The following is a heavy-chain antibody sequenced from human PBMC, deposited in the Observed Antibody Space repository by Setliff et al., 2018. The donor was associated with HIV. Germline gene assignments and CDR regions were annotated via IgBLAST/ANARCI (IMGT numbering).Heavy chain of an antibody. CDR1: GGAFTAYT. J-gene: IGHJ1*01. Sequence: ASVKVSCKASGGAFTAYTINWVRLAPGHGLGWVGGILPVLGVAEFAQKFRGRVTITADKSTRTVYMELSSLRSEDTAIYYCARDLFTSGYSSAAYWGQGSLVTVSS. D-gene: IGHD3-22*01. CDR2: ILPVLGVA. V-gene: IGHV1-69*10. CDR3: ARDLFTSGYSSAAY.